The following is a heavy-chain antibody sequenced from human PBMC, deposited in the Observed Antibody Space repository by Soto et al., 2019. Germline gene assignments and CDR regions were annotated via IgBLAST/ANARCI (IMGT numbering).Heavy chain of an antibody. V-gene: IGHV3-53*04. CDR3: ARVEVATLGYYYYGMDV. J-gene: IGHJ6*02. CDR2: IYSGGST. Sequence: EVQLVESGGGLVQPGGSLRLSCAASGFTVSSNYMSWVRQAPGKGLEWVSVIYSGGSTYYADSVKGRFTISRHNSKNTLYRQMNSLRAEDTAVYYCARVEVATLGYYYYGMDVWGQGTTVTVSS. CDR1: GFTVSSNY. D-gene: IGHD5-12*01.